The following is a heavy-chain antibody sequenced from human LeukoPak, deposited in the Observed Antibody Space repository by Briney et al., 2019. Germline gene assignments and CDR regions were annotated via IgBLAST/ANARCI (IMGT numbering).Heavy chain of an antibody. Sequence: GGSLRLSCVASGFTGNNNSLSWVRQSPGKGLEWVSLIYPSGAAYYADSVKGRFTISRDNTKNKVFLQMNSLRAEDTATYFCARVFLPWYFDLWGRGTLVIVSS. V-gene: IGHV3-53*01. J-gene: IGHJ2*01. CDR1: GFTGNNNS. CDR2: IYPSGAA. CDR3: ARVFLPWYFDL.